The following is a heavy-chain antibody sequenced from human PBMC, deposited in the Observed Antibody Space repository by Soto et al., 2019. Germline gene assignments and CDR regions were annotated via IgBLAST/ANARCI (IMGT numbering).Heavy chain of an antibody. CDR2: IYYSGST. J-gene: IGHJ6*02. V-gene: IGHV4-61*01. CDR3: ASDRVSSTRHDGMDV. CDR1: GGSVSSGSYY. Sequence: QVQLQESGPGLVKPSETLSLTCTVSGGSVSSGSYYWSWIRQPPGKGLEWIGYIYYSGSTNYNPFLKSRVTIAVDTSKNQFSLKLSSVTAADTAVYYCASDRVSSTRHDGMDVWGQGTTVSVSS. D-gene: IGHD5-12*01.